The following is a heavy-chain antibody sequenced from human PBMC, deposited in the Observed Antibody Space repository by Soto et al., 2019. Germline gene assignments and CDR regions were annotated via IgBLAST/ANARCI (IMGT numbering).Heavy chain of an antibody. Sequence: GGSLRLSCAASGFTFSNAWMNWVRQAPGKGLEWVGRIKSKTDGGTTDYAAPVKGRFTISRDDSKNTLYLQMNSLKTEDTAVYYCTTYVSSGITPKPQIAVAGTDDYWGQGTLVTVSS. V-gene: IGHV3-15*07. D-gene: IGHD6-19*01. CDR2: IKSKTDGGTT. CDR3: TTYVSSGITPKPQIAVAGTDDY. J-gene: IGHJ4*02. CDR1: GFTFSNAW.